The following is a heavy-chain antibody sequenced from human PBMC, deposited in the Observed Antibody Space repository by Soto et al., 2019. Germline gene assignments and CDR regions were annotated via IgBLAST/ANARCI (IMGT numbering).Heavy chain of an antibody. D-gene: IGHD3-10*01. J-gene: IGHJ4*02. CDR1: GFDFSSYG. Sequence: EVQLLQSGGGLVQPGGSLRLSCAASGFDFSSYGMSWVRQAPGKGLEWVSTISKSGGSTYYADSVKGRITSSRDNSSHTLYLQLNSLRAEDTALYYCAKLTGSPIDYWGQGTLVSVSS. CDR3: AKLTGSPIDY. CDR2: ISKSGGST. V-gene: IGHV3-23*01.